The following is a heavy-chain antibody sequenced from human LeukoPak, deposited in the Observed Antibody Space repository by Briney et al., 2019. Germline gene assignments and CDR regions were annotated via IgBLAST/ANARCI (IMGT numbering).Heavy chain of an antibody. CDR2: ISSASSTI. J-gene: IGHJ4*02. D-gene: IGHD5-24*01. V-gene: IGHV3-48*02. CDR3: ARVRRAGAPIYFNY. Sequence: GGSLRLSCAASGFTVSSNYMSWVRQAPGKGLEWVSYISSASSTIYYADSLKGRITISRDNAKNSLFLQMNSLGDEDMAVYYCARVRRAGAPIYFNYWGQGTLVTVSS. CDR1: GFTVSSNY.